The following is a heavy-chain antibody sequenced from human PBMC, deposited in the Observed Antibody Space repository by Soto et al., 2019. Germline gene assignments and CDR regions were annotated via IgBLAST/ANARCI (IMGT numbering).Heavy chain of an antibody. V-gene: IGHV3-21*01. D-gene: IGHD2-21*02. CDR1: GFTFSKFG. Sequence: GGSLRLSCVASGFTFSKFGLNWVRQAPGKGLEWVSSISSSDKYIYYADSVKGRFTISRDNAKNSLSLQMNSLRADDTAVYYCARVFCRGDCYSPLDYWGQGTLVTVSS. CDR2: ISSSDKYI. J-gene: IGHJ4*02. CDR3: ARVFCRGDCYSPLDY.